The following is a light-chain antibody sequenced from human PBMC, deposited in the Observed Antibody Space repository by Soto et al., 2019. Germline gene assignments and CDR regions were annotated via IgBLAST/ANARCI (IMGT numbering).Light chain of an antibody. CDR1: QNIDRY. Sequence: DIQMTQSPSSLSASVGDRVTITCRASQNIDRYLNWYELKPGKAPRLLIYAASSLQSGVPSRFIGSGSGTDFTLTISSLQPEDFATYLCPQSHSGWTFGKGTRVDVK. CDR2: AAS. CDR3: PQSHSGWT. V-gene: IGKV1-39*01. J-gene: IGKJ1*01.